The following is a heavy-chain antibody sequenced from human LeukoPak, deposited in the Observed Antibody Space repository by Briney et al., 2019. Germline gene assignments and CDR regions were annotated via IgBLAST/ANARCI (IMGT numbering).Heavy chain of an antibody. J-gene: IGHJ4*02. D-gene: IGHD2-21*01. CDR1: GFTFNNYD. CDR3: ARTRAYCSGDKCLIDY. CDR2: IGTTDDT. V-gene: IGHV3-13*01. Sequence: PGGSLRLSCAASGFTFNNYDMHWVRQPTGKGLEWVSAIGTTDDTHYVDSVKGRFTISREDAENSLYLQMNSLRVGDTAVYYCARTRAYCSGDKCLIDYWGQGTLVTVSS.